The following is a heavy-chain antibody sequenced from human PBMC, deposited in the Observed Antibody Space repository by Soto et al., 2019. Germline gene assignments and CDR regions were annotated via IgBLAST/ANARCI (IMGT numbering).Heavy chain of an antibody. V-gene: IGHV4-4*02. Sequence: QVQLQESGPGLVKPSGTLALTCAVSGGSISSSNWWGWVRQPPGKGLEWIGEIYHSGSTNYNPSLKSRGTMAVGKSKNQFSRKRGSVTAADTAVYYCARVRTGDYSEPGAFDTWCQGTMVTVSS. CDR1: GGSISSSNW. J-gene: IGHJ3*02. D-gene: IGHD3-22*01. CDR3: ARVRTGDYSEPGAFDT. CDR2: IYHSGST.